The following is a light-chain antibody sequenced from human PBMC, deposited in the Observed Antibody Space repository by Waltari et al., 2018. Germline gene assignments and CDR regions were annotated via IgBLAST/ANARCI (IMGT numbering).Light chain of an antibody. V-gene: IGLV2-23*01. CDR3: CSYAGSSTVK. Sequence: QSALTQPASVSGSPGQSITISCTGTSSGVGSYKLVSWYQQHSGKAPRLMIYADSNRPSGSSNRFSGSKSGNTASLTISGLQAEDEAAYYCCSYAGSSTVKFGEGTYLTVL. CDR2: ADS. CDR1: SSGVGSYKL. J-gene: IGLJ2*01.